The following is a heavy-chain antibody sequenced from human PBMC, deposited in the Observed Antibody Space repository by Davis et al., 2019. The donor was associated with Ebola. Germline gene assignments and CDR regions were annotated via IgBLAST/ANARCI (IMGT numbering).Heavy chain of an antibody. J-gene: IGHJ6*04. CDR2: INPSGGST. CDR1: GYTFTSYY. V-gene: IGHV1-46*01. D-gene: IGHD2-2*01. Sequence: ASVKVSCKASGYTFTSYYMHWVRQAPGQGLEWMGIINPSGGSTSYAQKFQGRVTMTRDTSTSTAYMELSRLRSDDTAVYYCARAEPHVVPAAMSHYYYYYGMDVWGKGTTVTVSS. CDR3: ARAEPHVVPAAMSHYYYYYGMDV.